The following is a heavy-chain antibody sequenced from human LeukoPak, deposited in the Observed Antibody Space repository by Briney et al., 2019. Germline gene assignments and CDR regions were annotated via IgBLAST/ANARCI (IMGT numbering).Heavy chain of an antibody. D-gene: IGHD3-10*01. CDR2: ISHSGRT. V-gene: IGHV4-4*02. CDR1: GDSINNYKW. J-gene: IGHJ5*02. Sequence: SETLSLTCAVSGDSINNYKWWSWVRQPPGQGLGWIGEISHSGRTDYKPSLKSRVTLSLDKSNNQFSLKLTSVTAADTAVYYCARDSGTTGEVKFDPWGQGTLVTVSS. CDR3: ARDSGTTGEVKFDP.